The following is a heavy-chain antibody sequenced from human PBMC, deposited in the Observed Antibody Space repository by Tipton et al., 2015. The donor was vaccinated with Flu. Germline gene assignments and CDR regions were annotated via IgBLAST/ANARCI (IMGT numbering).Heavy chain of an antibody. V-gene: IGHV4-34*01. CDR3: AKWGIGIAARPEVGAYFDY. CDR1: GGSFSGYY. Sequence: TLSLTCAVYGGSFSGYYWSWIRQPPGKGLEWIGEINHSGSTNYNPSLKSRVTISVDTSKNQFSLKLSSVTAAGTAVYYCAKWGIGIAARPEVGAYFDYWGQGTLVTVSS. J-gene: IGHJ4*02. CDR2: INHSGST. D-gene: IGHD6-6*01.